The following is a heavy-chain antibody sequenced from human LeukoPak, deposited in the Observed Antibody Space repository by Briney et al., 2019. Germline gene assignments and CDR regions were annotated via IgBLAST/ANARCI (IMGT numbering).Heavy chain of an antibody. D-gene: IGHD6-19*01. V-gene: IGHV3-23*01. CDR2: ISGSGGST. J-gene: IGHJ4*02. Sequence: GGSLRLSCAGSEFTFSSYAMNWVRQAPGKGLEWVSGISGSGGSTYYADSVKGRFSISRDDSKNTLYLQMNSLRAEDTAVYYCAKSPDVAGTGRFDYWGQGTLVTVSS. CDR3: AKSPDVAGTGRFDY. CDR1: EFTFSSYA.